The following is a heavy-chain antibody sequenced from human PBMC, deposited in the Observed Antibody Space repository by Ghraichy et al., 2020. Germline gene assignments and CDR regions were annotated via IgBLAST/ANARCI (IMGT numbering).Heavy chain of an antibody. J-gene: IGHJ6*02. D-gene: IGHD5-24*01. Sequence: GGSLRLSCAASRFTFVNYAMIWVRQAPGRGLEYVSVITGSGGSTYYADSVKGRVTISRDNSKNTLFLQMNSLRVEDTAVYYCAKDKGAGRGFDVWGQGTTVTVSS. V-gene: IGHV3-23*01. CDR2: ITGSGGST. CDR3: AKDKGAGRGFDV. CDR1: RFTFVNYA.